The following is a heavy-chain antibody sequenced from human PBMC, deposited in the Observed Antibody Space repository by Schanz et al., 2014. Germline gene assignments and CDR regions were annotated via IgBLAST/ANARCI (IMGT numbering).Heavy chain of an antibody. CDR3: ARVKYCTITRCYRTETEGIYYMDV. J-gene: IGHJ6*03. D-gene: IGHD2-2*01. V-gene: IGHV3-7*03. Sequence: EVQLAESGGGLVQPGGSLRLSCAASGFTFSGFWMTWVRQAPGKGLEWVANIKKDGSEKYYVDSVKGRFTISRDNAKNSLFLQMNSLRPEDTAVYYCARVKYCTITRCYRTETEGIYYMDVWGKGTTVTVSS. CDR1: GFTFSGFW. CDR2: IKKDGSEK.